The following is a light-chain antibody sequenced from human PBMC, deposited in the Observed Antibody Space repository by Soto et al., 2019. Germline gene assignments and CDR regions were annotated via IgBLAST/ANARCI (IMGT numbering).Light chain of an antibody. CDR1: GSNIGTFY. J-gene: IGLJ2*01. CDR2: RND. V-gene: IGLV1-47*01. Sequence: QSVLTQSPSTSATPGQGVSISCSGGGSNIGTFYVSWYQHVPGTAPRLLIYRNDQRPAGVPDRFSGSKSGTSASLTITGLRPEDEADYYCAAWDDSLSGPVFGGGTKVTVL. CDR3: AAWDDSLSGPV.